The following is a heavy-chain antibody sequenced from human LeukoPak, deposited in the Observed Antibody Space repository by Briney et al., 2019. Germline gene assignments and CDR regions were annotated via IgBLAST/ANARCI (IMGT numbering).Heavy chain of an antibody. V-gene: IGHV4-31*03. CDR1: GGSISSGGYY. CDR2: IYYSGST. CDR3: ARDSGLFTLDY. Sequence: SETLSLTCTVSGGSISSGGYYWSWIRQHPGKGLEWIGYIYYSGSTYYDPSLKSRVTISVDTSKNQFSLKLSSVTAADTAVYYCARDSGLFTLDYWGQGTLVTVSS. D-gene: IGHD3-22*01. J-gene: IGHJ4*02.